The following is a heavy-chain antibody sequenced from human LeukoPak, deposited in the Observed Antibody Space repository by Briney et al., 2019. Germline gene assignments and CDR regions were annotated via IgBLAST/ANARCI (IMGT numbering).Heavy chain of an antibody. J-gene: IGHJ4*02. Sequence: ASVKVSCKASGYTFTSYYMHWVRQAPGQGLEWMGIINPSGGSTSYAQKFQGRVTMTRDTSTSTVYMELSSLRSEDTAVYYCAASSHYYDSSGYPYYFDYWGQGTLVTVSS. CDR1: GYTFTSYY. V-gene: IGHV1-46*01. CDR2: INPSGGST. CDR3: AASSHYYDSSGYPYYFDY. D-gene: IGHD3-22*01.